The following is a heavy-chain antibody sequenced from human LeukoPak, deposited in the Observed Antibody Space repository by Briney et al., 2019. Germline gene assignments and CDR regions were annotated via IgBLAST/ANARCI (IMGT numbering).Heavy chain of an antibody. CDR2: IKSKTDGGTT. CDR3: TTEYNWNYEGGSYFDY. J-gene: IGHJ4*02. V-gene: IGHV3-15*01. Sequence: PGGSLRLSCAASGFTVSSNYMSWVRQAPGKGLEWVGRIKSKTDGGTTDYAAPVKGRFTISRDDSKNTLYLQMNSLKTEDTAVYYCTTEYNWNYEGGSYFDYWGQGTLVTVSS. CDR1: GFTVSSNY. D-gene: IGHD1-7*01.